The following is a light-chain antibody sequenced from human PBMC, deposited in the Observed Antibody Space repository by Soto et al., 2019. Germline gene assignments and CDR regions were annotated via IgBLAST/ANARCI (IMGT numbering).Light chain of an antibody. J-gene: IGLJ3*02. V-gene: IGLV1-44*01. Sequence: QSVLTQPPSASGTPGQRVTISCSGTSSNIGTYTVNWYQQLPGTAPKLLIYTDYQRPSGGPDRFSGSKSGTSASLAINGLHYDDEDDYYCASWDDNLNVGVFGGGTQLTVL. CDR1: SSNIGTYT. CDR3: ASWDDNLNVGV. CDR2: TDY.